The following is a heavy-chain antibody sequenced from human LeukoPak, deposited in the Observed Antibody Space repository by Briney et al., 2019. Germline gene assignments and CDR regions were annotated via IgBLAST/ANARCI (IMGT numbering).Heavy chain of an antibody. Sequence: GGSLRLSCAASGFTVSSNYMSWVRQAPGKGLEWVSVIYSGGSTYYADSVKDRFTISRDNSKNTLYLQMNSLRAEDTAVYYCATIGYCSSTSCDYWGQGTLVTVSS. CDR2: IYSGGST. J-gene: IGHJ4*02. CDR3: ATIGYCSSTSCDY. V-gene: IGHV3-53*01. CDR1: GFTVSSNY. D-gene: IGHD2-2*01.